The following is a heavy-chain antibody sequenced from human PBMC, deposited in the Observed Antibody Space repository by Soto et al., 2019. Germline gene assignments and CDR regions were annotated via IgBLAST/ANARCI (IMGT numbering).Heavy chain of an antibody. CDR2: IYYSGST. CDR3: ARVDGSYYYFDY. D-gene: IGHD1-26*01. J-gene: IGHJ4*02. Sequence: SETLSLTCTVSGGSVSSGSYYWSWIRQPPGKGLEWIGYIYYSGSTNYNPSLKSRVTISVDTSKNQFSLKLSSVTAADTAVYYCARVDGSYYYFDYWGQGTLVTVSS. V-gene: IGHV4-61*01. CDR1: GGSVSSGSYY.